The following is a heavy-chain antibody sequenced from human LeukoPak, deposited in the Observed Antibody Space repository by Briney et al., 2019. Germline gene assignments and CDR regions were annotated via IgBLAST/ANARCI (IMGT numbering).Heavy chain of an antibody. D-gene: IGHD6-13*01. V-gene: IGHV3-7*01. CDR2: IKQDGSEK. CDR3: ASVYSSSWYGDDY. Sequence: GGSLRLSCAASGFTFSSYWMSWVRQAPGKGLEWVANIKQDGSEKYYVDSVKGRFTTSRDNAKNSLYLQMNSLRAEDTAVYYCASVYSSSWYGDDYWGQGTLVTVSS. J-gene: IGHJ4*02. CDR1: GFTFSSYW.